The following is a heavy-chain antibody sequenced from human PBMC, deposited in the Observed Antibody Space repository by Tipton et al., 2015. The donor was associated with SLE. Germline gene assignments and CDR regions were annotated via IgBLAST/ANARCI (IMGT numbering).Heavy chain of an antibody. J-gene: IGHJ4*02. Sequence: QSGAEVKKPGASVKVSCKASGYTFTAYYMYWVRQAPGQGLEWVGIINPSGGGTTYAQNFQGRVTMIRDTSTSPFYMELDNLRSEDAAIYYCARGEVAGSLQIDYWGQGTLVTVS. CDR2: INPSGGGT. CDR3: ARGEVAGSLQIDY. CDR1: GYTFTAYY. D-gene: IGHD6-19*01. V-gene: IGHV1-46*01.